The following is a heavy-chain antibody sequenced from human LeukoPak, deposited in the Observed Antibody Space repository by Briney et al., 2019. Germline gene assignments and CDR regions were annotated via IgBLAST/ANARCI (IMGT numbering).Heavy chain of an antibody. CDR3: ARPLISAGDSFDI. Sequence: GESLKISCKGSGYSFTGYWIGWVRQMPGKGLEWMGIIYPGDSDTRYSPSFQGQVTISADKSINTAYLQWSSLKAPDTAMYYCARPLISAGDSFDIWGQGTMVTVSS. CDR1: GYSFTGYW. V-gene: IGHV5-51*01. J-gene: IGHJ3*02. D-gene: IGHD3-3*02. CDR2: IYPGDSDT.